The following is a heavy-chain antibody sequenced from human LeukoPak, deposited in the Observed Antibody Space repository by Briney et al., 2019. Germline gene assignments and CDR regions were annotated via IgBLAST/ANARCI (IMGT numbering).Heavy chain of an antibody. CDR2: IYHSGST. CDR3: ARWEGGFDY. D-gene: IGHD1-26*01. V-gene: IGHV4-30-2*03. CDR1: GGSISSGGYS. J-gene: IGHJ4*02. Sequence: PSETLSLTCAVSGGSISSGGYSWSWIRQPPGKGLEWIGSIYHSGSTYYNPSLKSRVTISVDTSKNQFSLKLSSVTAADTAVYYCARWEGGFDYWGQGTLVTVSS.